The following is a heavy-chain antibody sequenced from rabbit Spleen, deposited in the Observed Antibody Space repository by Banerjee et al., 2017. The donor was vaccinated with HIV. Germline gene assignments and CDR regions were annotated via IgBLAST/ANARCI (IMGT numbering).Heavy chain of an antibody. CDR3: ARDTSSSFSSYGMDL. Sequence: QSLEESGGDLVKPGASLTLTCIASGVSFSGNSYMCWVRQAPGKGLEWIACIDSGSSGFTYFANCANGRFTISKTSSTTVTLQMTSLTAADTATYFCARDTSSSFSSYGMDLWGPGTLVTVS. V-gene: IGHV1S40*01. D-gene: IGHD1-1*01. J-gene: IGHJ6*01. CDR2: IDSGSSGFT. CDR1: GVSFSGNSY.